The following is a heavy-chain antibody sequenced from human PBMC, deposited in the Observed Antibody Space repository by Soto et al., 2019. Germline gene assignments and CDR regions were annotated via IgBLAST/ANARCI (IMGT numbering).Heavy chain of an antibody. Sequence: QVQVVESGGGVVQPGRSLRLSCTASGFTFSGHAMHWVRQPPGKGLEWVAQIWYDGSNKYYADSVKGRFTISRDNSKNNLYVQMDSLRVEDTAVYYCARDGQSLAPYALDVWGQGTSVTVSS. CDR1: GFTFSGHA. CDR2: IWYDGSNK. CDR3: ARDGQSLAPYALDV. V-gene: IGHV3-33*01. D-gene: IGHD6-19*01. J-gene: IGHJ6*02.